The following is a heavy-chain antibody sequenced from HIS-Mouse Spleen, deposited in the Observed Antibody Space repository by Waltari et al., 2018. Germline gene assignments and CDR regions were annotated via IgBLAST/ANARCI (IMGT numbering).Heavy chain of an antibody. CDR3: AREIPYSSSWYDWNFDL. V-gene: IGHV1-2*02. J-gene: IGHJ2*01. CDR2: INPNSGGT. Sequence: QVQLVQSGAEVKKPGASVKVSCKASGYTFTGYYMHWVRQAPGQGLEWMGWINPNSGGTNYAQKFQGRVTMTRDTSISTAYMELSRLRSDDTAVYYCAREIPYSSSWYDWNFDLWGRGTLVTVSS. D-gene: IGHD6-13*01. CDR1: GYTFTGYY.